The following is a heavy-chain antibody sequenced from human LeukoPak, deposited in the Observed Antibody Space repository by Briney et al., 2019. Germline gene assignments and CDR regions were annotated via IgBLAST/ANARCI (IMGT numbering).Heavy chain of an antibody. V-gene: IGHV3-7*01. CDR3: VRSHIAASFDC. CDR2: TNQDGSKN. D-gene: IGHD6-13*01. Sequence: GGSLRLSCAASEFTFSNYWMSWVRQAPGKGLERVAHTNQDGSKNYYVDSVRGRFTISRDNAKDTLYLQMNSLRAEDTAIYYCVRSHIAASFDCWGQGTLVTVSS. CDR1: EFTFSNYW. J-gene: IGHJ4*02.